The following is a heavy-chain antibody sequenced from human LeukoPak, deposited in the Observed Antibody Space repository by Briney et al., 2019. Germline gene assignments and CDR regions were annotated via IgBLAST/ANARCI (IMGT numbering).Heavy chain of an antibody. CDR1: GFTFSSYW. Sequence: QPGGSLRLSCAASGFTFSSYWMSWVRQAPGKGLEWVANIKQDGSEKYYVDSVKGRFTISRDNAKNSLYLQMNSLRAEDTAVYYCARENTDQNYGDYVVREDFDYWGQGTLVTVSS. D-gene: IGHD4-17*01. J-gene: IGHJ4*02. CDR2: IKQDGSEK. CDR3: ARENTDQNYGDYVVREDFDY. V-gene: IGHV3-7*01.